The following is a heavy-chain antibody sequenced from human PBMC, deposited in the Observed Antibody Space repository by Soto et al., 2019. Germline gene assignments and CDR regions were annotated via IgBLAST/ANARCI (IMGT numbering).Heavy chain of an antibody. D-gene: IGHD1-7*01. CDR2: ISSSGSTI. J-gene: IGHJ3*02. CDR3: ARDSKYGITGTPFAFDI. CDR1: GFTFSSYE. Sequence: GGSLRLSCAASGFTFSSYEMNWVRQAPGKGLEWVSYISSSGSTIYYADSVKGRFTISRDNAKNSLYLQMNSLRAEDTAVYYCARDSKYGITGTPFAFDIWGQGTMVTVSS. V-gene: IGHV3-48*03.